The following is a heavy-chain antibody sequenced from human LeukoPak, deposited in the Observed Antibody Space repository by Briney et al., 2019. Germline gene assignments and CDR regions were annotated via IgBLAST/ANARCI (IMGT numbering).Heavy chain of an antibody. CDR2: INSGSRSI. CDR1: GFTFSCYN. Sequence: TSGSLSLSCAAYGFTFSCYNMDWIRQAPGKGLEWVSYINSGSRSIYYADPGKGLFTIARDTAKNALYLQMSSLRDERTAWYYCAGLANCWSGANDYWGQGTLVTVSS. D-gene: IGHD3-3*01. J-gene: IGHJ4*02. CDR3: AGLANCWSGANDY. V-gene: IGHV3-48*02.